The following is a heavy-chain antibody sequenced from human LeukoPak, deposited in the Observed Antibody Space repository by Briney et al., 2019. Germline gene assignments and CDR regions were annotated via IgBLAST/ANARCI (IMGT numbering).Heavy chain of an antibody. Sequence: SETLSLTCTVSGGSISSGGYYWSWIRQHPGKGLEWIGYIYYSGSTYYNPSLKSRVTMSVDTSKNQFSLKLSSVTAADTAVYYCARYLGPFYGSGSRSPFDPWGQGTLVTVSS. CDR2: IYYSGST. D-gene: IGHD3-10*01. CDR1: GGSISSGGYY. CDR3: ARYLGPFYGSGSRSPFDP. J-gene: IGHJ5*02. V-gene: IGHV4-31*03.